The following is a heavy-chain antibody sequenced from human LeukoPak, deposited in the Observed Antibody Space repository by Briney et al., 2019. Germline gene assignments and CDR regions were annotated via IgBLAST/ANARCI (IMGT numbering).Heavy chain of an antibody. CDR3: ATDPSGATTHFDY. Sequence: GRSLRLSCATSGPTLSPYAMHWVRQAPGKGLEWVAVISYDRSNKYYADSVKGRFTISRDNSKNTLYLQMSSLRAEDTAVYYCATDPSGATTHFDYWGQGTLVIVSS. CDR2: ISYDRSNK. CDR1: GPTLSPYA. V-gene: IGHV3-30*04. D-gene: IGHD2-8*02. J-gene: IGHJ4*02.